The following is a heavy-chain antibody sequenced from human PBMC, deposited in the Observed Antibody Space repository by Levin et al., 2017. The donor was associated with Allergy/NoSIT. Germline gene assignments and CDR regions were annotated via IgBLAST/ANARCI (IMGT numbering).Heavy chain of an antibody. V-gene: IGHV3-23*01. D-gene: IGHD2-15*01. J-gene: IGHJ4*02. CDR3: AKMGVGVVVAIQHDY. CDR1: GFTFSSYA. CDR2: ISSGAGPT. Sequence: GGSLRLSCVASGFTFSSYAMSWVRQAPGKGLEWVSAISSGAGPTYYADSVKGRFTISRDNSKNTLYLQMNSLRAEDTAVYYCAKMGVGVVVAIQHDYWGQGTLVTVSS.